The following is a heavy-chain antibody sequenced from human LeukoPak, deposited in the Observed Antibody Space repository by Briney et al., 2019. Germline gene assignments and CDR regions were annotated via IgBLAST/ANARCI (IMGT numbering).Heavy chain of an antibody. CDR1: GYTFTDYS. CDR3: ASGYSDYADYYNYYMDV. CDR2: IHTGNDNT. V-gene: IGHV1-3*04. Sequence: ASVKVSCKASGYTFTDYSMHWVRQAPGQRLEWMGWIHTGNDNTKYSQKFQGRLTITGDTSASTAFMELSRLTSDDTAVYYCASGYSDYADYYNYYMDVWGKGTTVTVSS. J-gene: IGHJ6*03. D-gene: IGHD4-11*01.